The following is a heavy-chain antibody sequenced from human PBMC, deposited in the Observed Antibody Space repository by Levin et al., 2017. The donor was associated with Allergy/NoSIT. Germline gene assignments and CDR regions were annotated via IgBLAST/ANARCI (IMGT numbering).Heavy chain of an antibody. V-gene: IGHV3-30*04. CDR3: ARDLIGGSSQYNWFDP. CDR1: GFTFSSYA. D-gene: IGHD1-26*01. CDR2: ISYDGSNK. J-gene: IGHJ5*02. Sequence: PGGSLRLSCAASGFTFSSYAMHWVRQAPGKGLEWVAVISYDGSNKYYADSVKGRFTISRDNSKNTLYLQMNSLRAEDTAVYYCARDLIGGSSQYNWFDPWGQGTLVTVSS.